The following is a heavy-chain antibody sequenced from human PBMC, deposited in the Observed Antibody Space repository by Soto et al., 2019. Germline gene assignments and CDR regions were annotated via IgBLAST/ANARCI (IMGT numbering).Heavy chain of an antibody. V-gene: IGHV4-39*01. D-gene: IGHD5-12*01. J-gene: IGHJ6*03. CDR1: GGSISSSSYY. CDR3: ARRNIVATMDPSDYYYYMDV. Sequence: SETLSLTCTVSGGSISSSSYYWGWIRQPPGKGLEWIGSIYYSGSTYYNPSLKSRVTISVDTSKNQFSLKLSSVTAADTAVYYCARRNIVATMDPSDYYYYMDVWGKGTTVTVSS. CDR2: IYYSGST.